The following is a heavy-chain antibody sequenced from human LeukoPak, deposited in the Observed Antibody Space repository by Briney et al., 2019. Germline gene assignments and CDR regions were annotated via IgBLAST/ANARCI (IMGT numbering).Heavy chain of an antibody. CDR1: GDSISSSTYY. V-gene: IGHV4-39*07. J-gene: IGHJ5*02. D-gene: IGHD5-18*01. CDR2: INHSGST. Sequence: SETLSLTCTVSGDSISSSTYYWSWIRQPPGKGLEWIGEINHSGSTNYNPSLESRVTISVDTSKNQFSLKLSSVTAADTAVYYCARGQLWLPGGWFDPWGQGTLVTVSS. CDR3: ARGQLWLPGGWFDP.